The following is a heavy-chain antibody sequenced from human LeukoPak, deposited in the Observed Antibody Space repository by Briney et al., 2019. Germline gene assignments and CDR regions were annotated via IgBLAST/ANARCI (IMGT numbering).Heavy chain of an antibody. CDR3: AWSRYYYDTSGYAY. V-gene: IGHV4-59*01. CDR2: SYHNRFT. D-gene: IGHD3-22*01. J-gene: IGHJ4*02. CDR1: RGCLRKYY. Sequence: SETLSLTCMVSRGCLRKYYRGGIGQPAGKEREGIGYSYHNRFTRFSPSHKSRASRSLDTSKNQSSLKLTPVTAADTAVYYGAWSRYYYDTSGYAYWGQGTHVTVSS.